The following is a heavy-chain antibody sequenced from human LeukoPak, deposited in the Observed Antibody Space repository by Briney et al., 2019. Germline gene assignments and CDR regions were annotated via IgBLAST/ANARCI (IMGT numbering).Heavy chain of an antibody. D-gene: IGHD2-2*01. CDR2: ISWNSGSI. V-gene: IGHV3-9*01. CDR3: AKANGHPKDCSSTSCLTLMYFDY. Sequence: PGGSLRLSCAASGFTFDDYAMHWVRQAPGKGLEWVSGISWNSGSIGYADSVKGRFTISRDNAKNSLYLQMNSLRAEDTALYYCAKANGHPKDCSSTSCLTLMYFDYWGQGTLVTVSS. CDR1: GFTFDDYA. J-gene: IGHJ4*02.